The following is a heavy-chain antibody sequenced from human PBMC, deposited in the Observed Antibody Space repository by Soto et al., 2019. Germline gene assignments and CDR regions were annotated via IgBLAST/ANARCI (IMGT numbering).Heavy chain of an antibody. J-gene: IGHJ4*02. CDR3: AREGVHNYNEYYFDY. D-gene: IGHD3-22*01. CDR2: ISGIRDYI. CDR1: GFTFSYYT. Sequence: GGSLRLSCAASGFTFSYYTVHWVRRAPGKGLEWVSSISGIRDYIRYADSVKGRFTISRDNAKTSLYLQMNSLTAEDTAVYYCAREGVHNYNEYYFDYWGQGTLVTV. V-gene: IGHV3-21*06.